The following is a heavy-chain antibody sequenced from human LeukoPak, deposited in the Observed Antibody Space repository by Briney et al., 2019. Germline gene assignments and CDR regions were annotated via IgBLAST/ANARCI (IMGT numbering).Heavy chain of an antibody. V-gene: IGHV4-34*01. Sequence: SETLSLTCAVYGGSFSGYYWSWIRQPPGKGLEWIGEINHSGSTNYNPSLKSRVTISVDTSKNQFSLKLSSVTAADTAVYYCARLPLRRLRGVKSHFDYWGQGTLVTVSS. CDR2: INHSGST. CDR3: ARLPLRRLRGVKSHFDY. CDR1: GGSFSGYY. D-gene: IGHD3-10*01. J-gene: IGHJ4*02.